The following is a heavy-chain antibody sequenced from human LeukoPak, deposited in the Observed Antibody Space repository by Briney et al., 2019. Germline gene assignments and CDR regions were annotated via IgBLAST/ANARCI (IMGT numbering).Heavy chain of an antibody. V-gene: IGHV1-46*01. CDR1: GDTFSDYY. D-gene: IGHD6-19*01. J-gene: IGHJ5*02. Sequence: ASVKVSCKASGDTFSDYYAHWVRQAPGQGLEWMGIINPSGGSTRYAQKFQGRVTMTRDTSTSTVYMELSGLRSEDTAVYYCARSVYTRIAVTEGATNWFDPWGQGTLVTVSS. CDR2: INPSGGST. CDR3: ARSVYTRIAVTEGATNWFDP.